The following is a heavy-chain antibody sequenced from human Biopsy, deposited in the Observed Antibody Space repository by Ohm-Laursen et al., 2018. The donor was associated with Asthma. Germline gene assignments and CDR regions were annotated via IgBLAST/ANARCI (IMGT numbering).Heavy chain of an antibody. V-gene: IGHV4-59*12. CDR2: VHSIGST. CDR3: VRATSTWSQSGPHYFDH. D-gene: IGHD6-13*01. J-gene: IGHJ4*02. CDR1: PGSINDYY. Sequence: TLSLTCTVSPGSINDYYWNWIRQFPGKGLEWIGYVHSIGSTRFNPSLKSRLTISVDTSVDQVSLKLTSVTAADTAVYYCVRATSTWSQSGPHYFDHWGQGTLVTVSS.